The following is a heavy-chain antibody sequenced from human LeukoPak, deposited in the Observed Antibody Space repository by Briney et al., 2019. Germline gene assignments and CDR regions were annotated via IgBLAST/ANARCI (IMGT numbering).Heavy chain of an antibody. V-gene: IGHV4-38-2*02. J-gene: IGHJ4*02. CDR3: ARDGGPNCSGGSCYDY. Sequence: KASETLSLTCTVSGYSISSGYYWGWIRQPPGKGLEWIGSIYHSGSTYYNPSLKSRVTMSVDTSKNQFSLKLTSVTAADTAVYYCARDGGPNCSGGSCYDYWGQGTLVTVSS. D-gene: IGHD2-15*01. CDR2: IYHSGST. CDR1: GYSISSGYY.